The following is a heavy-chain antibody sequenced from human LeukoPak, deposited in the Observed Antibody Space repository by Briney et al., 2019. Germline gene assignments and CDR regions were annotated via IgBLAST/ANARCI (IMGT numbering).Heavy chain of an antibody. CDR2: IKFDGSEK. J-gene: IGHJ6*03. Sequence: GGSLRLSCAASGFTFSNYWMSWVRLAPGKGLEWVANIKFDGSEKFYVDSVKGRFTISRDNSKNTLYLQMNSLRAEDTAVYYCAKDSYYDFWSGYYRRDSDYYMDVWGKGTTVTVSS. D-gene: IGHD3-3*01. CDR3: AKDSYYDFWSGYYRRDSDYYMDV. V-gene: IGHV3-7*01. CDR1: GFTFSNYW.